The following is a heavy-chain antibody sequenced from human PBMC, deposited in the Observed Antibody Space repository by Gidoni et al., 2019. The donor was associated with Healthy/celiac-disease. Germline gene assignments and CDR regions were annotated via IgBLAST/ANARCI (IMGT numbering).Heavy chain of an antibody. D-gene: IGHD2-15*01. CDR3: AREGPSWWYGWDYFDY. CDR1: GWSFSGYY. CDR2: INHSGST. J-gene: IGHJ4*02. V-gene: IGHV4-34*01. Sequence: QVQLQQWGAGLLKPSETLSLTCAVYGWSFSGYYWSWIRQPPGKGLEWIEEINHSGSTNYNPSLKSRVTISVDTSKNQFSLKLSSVTAADTAVYYCAREGPSWWYGWDYFDYWGQGTLVTVSS.